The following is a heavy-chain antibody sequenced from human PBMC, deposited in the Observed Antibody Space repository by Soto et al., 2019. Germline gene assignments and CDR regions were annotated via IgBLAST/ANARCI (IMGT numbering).Heavy chain of an antibody. CDR2: ISGSGGST. CDR3: AKFLLGYCSGGSCQGMGNAFDI. V-gene: IGHV3-23*01. J-gene: IGHJ3*02. Sequence: GGSLRLSCAASGFTFSSYAMSWVRQAPGKGLEWVSAISGSGGSTYYADSVKGRFTISRDNSKNTLYLQMNSLRAEDTAVYYCAKFLLGYCSGGSCQGMGNAFDIWGQGTMVTVSS. D-gene: IGHD2-15*01. CDR1: GFTFSSYA.